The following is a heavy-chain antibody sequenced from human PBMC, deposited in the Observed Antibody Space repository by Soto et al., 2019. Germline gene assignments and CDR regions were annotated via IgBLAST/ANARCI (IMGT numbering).Heavy chain of an antibody. Sequence: QVHLVQSGAEVKKPGSSVKVSCKASGGTFSSYEINWVRQAPGQGLEWMGRINPIFDTANYAQRFQGRVTITADESTSTAYMELNSLRSEDTAVYYCARAPGLYGDYELYFQHWGQGTLVTVSS. CDR1: GGTFSSYE. V-gene: IGHV1-69*15. CDR2: INPIFDTA. CDR3: ARAPGLYGDYELYFQH. J-gene: IGHJ1*01. D-gene: IGHD4-17*01.